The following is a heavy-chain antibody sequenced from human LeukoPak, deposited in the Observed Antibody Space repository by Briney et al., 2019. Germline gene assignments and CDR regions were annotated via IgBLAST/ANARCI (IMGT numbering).Heavy chain of an antibody. Sequence: SETLSLTCAVSGYSISSGYYWGWIRQPPGKGLEWIGSIYHSGSTHYNPSLKSRVTISVDTSKNQFSLKLSSVTAADTAVCYCARVVTTKQNWFDPWGQGTLVTVSS. CDR1: GYSISSGYY. CDR2: IYHSGST. V-gene: IGHV4-38-2*01. CDR3: ARVVTTKQNWFDP. D-gene: IGHD4-17*01. J-gene: IGHJ5*02.